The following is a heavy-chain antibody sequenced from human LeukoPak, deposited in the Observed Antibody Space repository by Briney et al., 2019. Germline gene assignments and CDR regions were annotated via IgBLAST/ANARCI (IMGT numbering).Heavy chain of an antibody. V-gene: IGHV3-9*01. CDR2: ISWNSGSI. CDR3: AKISTEPTKYYYYGMDV. Sequence: WALRLCCAASGFTFDDYAMHWVRQAPGKGLEWVSGISWNSGSIGYADSVKGRFTISRDNAKNSLYLQMNSLRAEDTALYYCAKISTEPTKYYYYGMDVWGQGTTVTVSS. J-gene: IGHJ6*02. CDR1: GFTFDDYA. D-gene: IGHD5-12*01.